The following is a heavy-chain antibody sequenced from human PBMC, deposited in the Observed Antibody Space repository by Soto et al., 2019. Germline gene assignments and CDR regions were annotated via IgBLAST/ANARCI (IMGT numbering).Heavy chain of an antibody. Sequence: QVQLQQWGAGLLKPSETLSLTCAVYGGSFSGYYWSWIRQPPGKGLEWIGEINHSGRTNYNPSLKSRVTISVDTSKNQFSLKLSSVTAADTAVYYCARRLVQLWSPRPFDYWGQGTLVTVSS. J-gene: IGHJ4*02. CDR3: ARRLVQLWSPRPFDY. D-gene: IGHD5-18*01. CDR1: GGSFSGYY. CDR2: INHSGRT. V-gene: IGHV4-34*01.